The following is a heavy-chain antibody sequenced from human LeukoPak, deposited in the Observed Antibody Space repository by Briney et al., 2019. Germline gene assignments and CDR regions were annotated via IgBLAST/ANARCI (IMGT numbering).Heavy chain of an antibody. CDR2: ISGSGGST. Sequence: PGGSLRLSCAASGFTFSSYGMSWVRQAPGRGLEWVSAISGSGGSTYYADSVKGRFTISRDNSKNTLYLQMNSLRAEDTAVYYCAKLFHSIYSFDDYWGQGTLVTVSS. CDR1: GFTFSSYG. D-gene: IGHD5-18*01. J-gene: IGHJ4*02. CDR3: AKLFHSIYSFDDY. V-gene: IGHV3-23*01.